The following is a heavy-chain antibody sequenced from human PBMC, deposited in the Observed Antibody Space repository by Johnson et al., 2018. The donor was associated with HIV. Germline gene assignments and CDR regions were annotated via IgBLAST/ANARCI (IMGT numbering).Heavy chain of an antibody. D-gene: IGHD4-23*01. CDR1: GFTFSSYG. CDR3: AKDRRSFYGGKAADVFDI. Sequence: QVQLVESGGGVVQPGRSLRLSCAASGFTFSSYGMHWVRQAPAKGLEWVAVISYDGSEKYYADSVKGRFTISRDSSKNTLYLQVNSLRGEDTAVYYCAKDRRSFYGGKAADVFDIWGQGTMVTVSS. J-gene: IGHJ3*02. CDR2: ISYDGSEK. V-gene: IGHV3-30*18.